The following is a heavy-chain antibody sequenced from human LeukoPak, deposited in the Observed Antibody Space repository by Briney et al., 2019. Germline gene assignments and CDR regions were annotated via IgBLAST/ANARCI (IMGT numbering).Heavy chain of an antibody. D-gene: IGHD3-22*01. CDR3: VKEYHYDNGGQPYYFDS. J-gene: IGHJ4*02. Sequence: GGSLRLSCVGSGFNFSSYVMHWVRQAPGKGLEWVAAINCDGNNKYYADSVKGRFTISRANSMSALYLQVRSLRAEDTGVYYWVKEYHYDNGGQPYYFDSWGQGTLVSVSS. V-gene: IGHV3-30*18. CDR1: GFNFSSYV. CDR2: INCDGNNK.